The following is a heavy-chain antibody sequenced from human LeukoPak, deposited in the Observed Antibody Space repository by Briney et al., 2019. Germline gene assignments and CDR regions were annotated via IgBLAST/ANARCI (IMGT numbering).Heavy chain of an antibody. CDR3: ARGEGLSGSYYNYFDY. Sequence: SETLSLTCTVSGYSISSGYYWGWIRQPPGKGLEWIGSIYHSGSTYYNPSLKSRVTISVDTSKNQFSLKLSSVTAADTAVYYCARGEGLSGSYYNYFDYWGQGTLVTVSS. D-gene: IGHD1-26*01. CDR2: IYHSGST. V-gene: IGHV4-38-2*02. J-gene: IGHJ4*02. CDR1: GYSISSGYY.